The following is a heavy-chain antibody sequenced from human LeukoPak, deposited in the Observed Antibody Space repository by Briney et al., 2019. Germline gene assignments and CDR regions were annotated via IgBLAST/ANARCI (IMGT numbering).Heavy chain of an antibody. D-gene: IGHD3-10*01. CDR1: GYTFTSYG. Sequence: ASVKVSCKASGYTFTSYGIGWVRQAPGQGLEWMGWISAYNGNTNYAQKLQGRVTMTTDTSTSTAYMELRSLRSDDTAVYYCARIPGALWFGEFFLGYWGQGTLVTVSS. J-gene: IGHJ4*02. V-gene: IGHV1-18*01. CDR3: ARIPGALWFGEFFLGY. CDR2: ISAYNGNT.